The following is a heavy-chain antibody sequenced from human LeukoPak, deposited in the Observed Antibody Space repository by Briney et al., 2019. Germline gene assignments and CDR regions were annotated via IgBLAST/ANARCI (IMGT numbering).Heavy chain of an antibody. V-gene: IGHV4-59*01. CDR3: ARDRVRGNSNPFFDY. J-gene: IGHJ4*02. CDR1: GGSISSDY. D-gene: IGHD4-11*01. Sequence: ASETLSLTCTVSGGSISSDYWSWIRQPPGKGLEWIGYIYYRGSTNYNPSLKSRVTISVDTSKNQFSLKLSSVTAADTAVYYCARDRVRGNSNPFFDYWGQGTLVTVSS. CDR2: IYYRGST.